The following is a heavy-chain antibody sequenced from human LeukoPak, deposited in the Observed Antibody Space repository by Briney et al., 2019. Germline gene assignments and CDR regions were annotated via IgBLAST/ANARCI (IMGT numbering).Heavy chain of an antibody. V-gene: IGHV3-30*03. D-gene: IGHD6-13*01. Sequence: GGSLRLSCAASGFTFSSYGMHWVRQAPGKGLEWVAVISYDVGKKYYADSVKGRFTISRDNSKNTLYLQMNSLRADDTAVYYCARIRTIGKRIAAAGANWFDPWGQGTLLTVSS. CDR1: GFTFSSYG. CDR3: ARIRTIGKRIAAAGANWFDP. CDR2: ISYDVGKK. J-gene: IGHJ5*02.